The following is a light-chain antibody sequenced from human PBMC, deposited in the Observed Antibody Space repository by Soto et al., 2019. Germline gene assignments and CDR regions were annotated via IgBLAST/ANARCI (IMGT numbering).Light chain of an antibody. CDR3: AAWDDSLSGPV. CDR2: STN. CDR1: RSNIGSNS. V-gene: IGLV1-44*01. Sequence: QSVLTQPRSASGAPGQRVTISCSGSRSNIGSNSVNWYQQLPGTAPKLLIYSTNQRPSGVPDRFSGSKSGTSGSLAISGLQSDDEAAYYCAAWDDSLSGPVFGGGTKLTVL. J-gene: IGLJ2*01.